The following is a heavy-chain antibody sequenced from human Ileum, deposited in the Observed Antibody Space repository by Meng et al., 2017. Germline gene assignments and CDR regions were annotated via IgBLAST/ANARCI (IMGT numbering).Heavy chain of an antibody. D-gene: IGHD1-26*01. CDR1: GFTFSNYG. J-gene: IGHJ4*02. CDR2: IWHDGNTK. V-gene: IGHV3-33*01. CDR3: ATDSGGSPFDY. Sequence: VQLGASGGGVVQPGRSLGLSCAAAGFTFSNYGMHWVRQAPGKGLEWVAVIWHDGNTKDYVDSVKGRFTISRDNSKNTLYLQMNSLRTEDTAVYYCATDSGGSPFDYWGQGTLVTVSS.